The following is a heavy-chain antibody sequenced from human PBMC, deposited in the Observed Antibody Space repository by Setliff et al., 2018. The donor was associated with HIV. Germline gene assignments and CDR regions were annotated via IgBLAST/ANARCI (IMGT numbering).Heavy chain of an antibody. CDR3: ARDQGYSYGFYAFDI. Sequence: SETLSLTCTVSGGFISSSSYYWGWIRQPPGKGLEWIGSIYYSGGTYCNPSLKGRVTISVDTSKNQFSLKLSSVTAADTAVYYCARDQGYSYGFYAFDIWGQGTMVTVSS. CDR1: GGFISSSSYY. D-gene: IGHD5-18*01. V-gene: IGHV4-39*07. CDR2: IYYSGGT. J-gene: IGHJ3*02.